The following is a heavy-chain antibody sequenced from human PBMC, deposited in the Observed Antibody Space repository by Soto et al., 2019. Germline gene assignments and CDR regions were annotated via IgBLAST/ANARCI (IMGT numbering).Heavy chain of an antibody. V-gene: IGHV3-23*01. Sequence: EVQLLESGGGLVQPGGSLRLSCAASGFTFSSYAMTWFRQAPGKGLEWVSAIGGSGISRYYADSVQGRFTISRDNSKNTLFLQMNSLKVEDTAVYYCAKNLDWGQGTLVTVSS. CDR3: AKNLD. CDR2: IGGSGISR. CDR1: GFTFSSYA. J-gene: IGHJ4*02.